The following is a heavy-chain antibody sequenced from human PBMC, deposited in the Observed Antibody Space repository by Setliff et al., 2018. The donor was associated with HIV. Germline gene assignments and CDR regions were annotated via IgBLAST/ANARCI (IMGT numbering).Heavy chain of an antibody. CDR2: VTHSGRT. D-gene: IGHD6-19*01. CDR1: GRSFSGYY. V-gene: IGHV4-34*01. J-gene: IGHJ4*02. Sequence: PSETLSLTCAVYGRSFSGYYWSWIRQPPGKGLEWIGEVTHSGRTNYNPSLESRVTTSVDTSKKQFSLRLTSVTAADTAVYYCARGVRDNSGWSSYYFDYWGQGTLVTVSS. CDR3: ARGVRDNSGWSSYYFDY.